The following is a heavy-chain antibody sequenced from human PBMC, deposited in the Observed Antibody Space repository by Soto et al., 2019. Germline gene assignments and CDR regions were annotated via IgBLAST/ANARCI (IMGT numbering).Heavy chain of an antibody. CDR2: LSGGRGDT. J-gene: IGHJ6*02. Sequence: VQLLESGGGLVQPGGSLRLSCVASGFTFSNYGMNWVRQAPGKGLEWVSLSGGRGDTDSADSVKGRFTISRDTSKNTLFLEMNSLRVEDTAIYYCAKCKGRQVSKCYYGMDVWGQGTTVIVS. D-gene: IGHD4-4*01. V-gene: IGHV3-23*01. CDR3: AKCKGRQVSKCYYGMDV. CDR1: GFTFSNYG.